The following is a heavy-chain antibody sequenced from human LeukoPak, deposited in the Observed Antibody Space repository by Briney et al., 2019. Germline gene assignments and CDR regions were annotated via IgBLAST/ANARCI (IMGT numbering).Heavy chain of an antibody. V-gene: IGHV1-24*01. Sequence: ASVTVSCKVSGYTLTELSMHWVRQAPGKGLEWMGGFDPEDGETIYAQKFQGRVTMTEDTSTDTAYMELSSLRSEDTAVYYCATGGYGSDYFDYWGQGTLDTVSS. J-gene: IGHJ4*02. D-gene: IGHD3-10*01. CDR1: GYTLTELS. CDR3: ATGGYGSDYFDY. CDR2: FDPEDGET.